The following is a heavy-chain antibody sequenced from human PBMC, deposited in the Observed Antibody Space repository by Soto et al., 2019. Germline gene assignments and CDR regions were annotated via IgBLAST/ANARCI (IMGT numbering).Heavy chain of an antibody. Sequence: RASVKVSCKASGYTFTGYYMHWVRQAPGQGLEWMGWINPNSGGTNYAQKFQGRVTMTRDTSISTAYMELSRLRSDDTAVYYCARDLSPPPSTHDSSGYGMDVWGQGTKVTVSS. V-gene: IGHV1-2*02. CDR3: ARDLSPPPSTHDSSGYGMDV. J-gene: IGHJ6*02. CDR1: GYTFTGYY. D-gene: IGHD3-22*01. CDR2: INPNSGGT.